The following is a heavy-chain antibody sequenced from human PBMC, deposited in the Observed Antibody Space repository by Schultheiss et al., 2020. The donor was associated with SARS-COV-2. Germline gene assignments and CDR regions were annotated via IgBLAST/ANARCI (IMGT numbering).Heavy chain of an antibody. CDR3: ASLIAAAYYYYGMDV. CDR2: ISYDGSNK. D-gene: IGHD6-13*01. Sequence: GESLKISCAASGFTFSSYGMHWVRHAPGKGLEWVAVISYDGSNKYYADSVKGRFTISRDNSKNTLYLQMNSLRAEDTAVYYCASLIAAAYYYYGMDVWGQGTTVTVSS. CDR1: GFTFSSYG. V-gene: IGHV3-30*03. J-gene: IGHJ6*02.